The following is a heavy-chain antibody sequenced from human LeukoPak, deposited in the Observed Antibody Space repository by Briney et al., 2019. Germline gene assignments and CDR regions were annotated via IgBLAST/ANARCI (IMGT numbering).Heavy chain of an antibody. V-gene: IGHV4-39*01. CDR3: ACRVDTAMVIAY. J-gene: IGHJ4*02. CDR1: GGSISSSTYY. Sequence: SETLSLTCSVSGGSISSSTYYWGWIRQPPGKGLEWNGTLYYTGSTYYNPSLKSRVTISVDTSKNQFSLKLSSVTAADTAVYYCACRVDTAMVIAYWGRESWSPSPQ. D-gene: IGHD5-18*01. CDR2: LYYTGST.